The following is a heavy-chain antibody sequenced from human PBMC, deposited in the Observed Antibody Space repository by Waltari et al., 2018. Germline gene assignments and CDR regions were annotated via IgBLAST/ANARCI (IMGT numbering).Heavy chain of an antibody. J-gene: IGHJ3*02. Sequence: QVQLQESGPGLVKPSETLSLTCAVSGYSISSGYYWGWIRQPPGKGLEWIGRISHSGSTKSNPSRKSRGTIPVDTSKNQFSLKLSSVTAADTAVYYCAMPRAVADAFDIWGQGTMVTVSS. V-gene: IGHV4-38-2*01. CDR2: ISHSGST. D-gene: IGHD6-19*01. CDR1: GYSISSGYY. CDR3: AMPRAVADAFDI.